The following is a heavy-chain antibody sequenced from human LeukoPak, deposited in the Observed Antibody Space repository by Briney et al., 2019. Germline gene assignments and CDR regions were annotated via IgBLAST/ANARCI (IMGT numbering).Heavy chain of an antibody. V-gene: IGHV3-23*01. CDR2: ISGRDDST. Sequence: GGSLRLSCAASGFTFSSYAMTWVRQAPGKGLEWVSSISGRDDSTYYADSVKGRFTISRDNSKNTLYLQMNSLRAEDTAVYYCAKDRGPRYYGSGSFGYWGQGTLVTVSS. J-gene: IGHJ4*02. CDR1: GFTFSSYA. CDR3: AKDRGPRYYGSGSFGY. D-gene: IGHD3-10*01.